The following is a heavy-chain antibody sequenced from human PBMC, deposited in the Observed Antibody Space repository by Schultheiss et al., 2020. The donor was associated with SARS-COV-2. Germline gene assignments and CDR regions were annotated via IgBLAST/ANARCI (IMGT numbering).Heavy chain of an antibody. Sequence: GGSLRLSCAASGFTFSSYWMHWVRQAPGKGLVWVSRINSDGSITSYADSVKGRFTISRDNAKNTLYLQMNSLRAEDTAVYYCARELGYCSSTSCPHYYYYMDVWGKGTTVTVSS. CDR2: INSDGSIT. CDR1: GFTFSSYW. J-gene: IGHJ6*03. D-gene: IGHD2-2*01. V-gene: IGHV3-74*01. CDR3: ARELGYCSSTSCPHYYYYMDV.